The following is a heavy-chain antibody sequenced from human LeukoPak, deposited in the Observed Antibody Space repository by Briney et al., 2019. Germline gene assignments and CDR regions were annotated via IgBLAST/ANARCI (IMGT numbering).Heavy chain of an antibody. CDR1: GFTFSSYA. CDR3: ARGPGDSSGWNYYYYGMDV. CDR2: ISGSGGST. Sequence: GGSLRLSCAASGFTFSSYAMSWVRQAPGKGLEWVSAISGSGGSTYYADSVKGRFTISRDNSKNTLYLQMNSLRAEDTAVYYCARGPGDSSGWNYYYYGMDVWGQGTTVTVSS. V-gene: IGHV3-23*01. J-gene: IGHJ6*02. D-gene: IGHD6-19*01.